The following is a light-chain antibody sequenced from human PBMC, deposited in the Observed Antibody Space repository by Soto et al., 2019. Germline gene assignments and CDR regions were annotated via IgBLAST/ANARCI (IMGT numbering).Light chain of an antibody. V-gene: IGKV3-20*01. CDR1: QSISSSY. CDR3: HQYGSSPAT. Sequence: EIVLTQSPATLSLSPGDRATLSCRASQSISSSYLAWYQQRRSQAPRLLFYGATIRATGIPHRFSGSGSGTDFTLTISRLEPEDFAVYYCHQYGSSPATFGQGTKVEIK. CDR2: GAT. J-gene: IGKJ1*01.